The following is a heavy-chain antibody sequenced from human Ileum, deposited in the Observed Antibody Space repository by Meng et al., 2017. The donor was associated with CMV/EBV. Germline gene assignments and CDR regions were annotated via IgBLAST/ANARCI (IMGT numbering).Heavy chain of an antibody. CDR2: INEHGSEQ. Sequence: GGSLRLSCVASGFTFSPYWMSWVRQTPWKGLEWVANINEHGSEQYYMGSVKGRFTISRDNAKNSLYLQMNGLRVEDTAVYYCARGGGNTRFDYWGQGTLVTVSS. CDR1: GFTFSPYW. V-gene: IGHV3-7*01. CDR3: ARGGGNTRFDY. D-gene: IGHD3-16*01. J-gene: IGHJ4*02.